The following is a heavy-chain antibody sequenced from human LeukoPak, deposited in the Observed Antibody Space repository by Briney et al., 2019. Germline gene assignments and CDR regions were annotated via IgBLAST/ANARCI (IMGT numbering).Heavy chain of an antibody. D-gene: IGHD3-10*01. V-gene: IGHV1-2*02. Sequence: ASVKVSCKASGYTFTGYYMHWVRQAPGQGLEWMGWINPNSGGTNYAQKFQGRVTMTRDTSISTAYMELSRLRSDDTAVYYCARADYGSGIEGYWGQGTLVTVSS. J-gene: IGHJ4*02. CDR2: INPNSGGT. CDR1: GYTFTGYY. CDR3: ARADYGSGIEGY.